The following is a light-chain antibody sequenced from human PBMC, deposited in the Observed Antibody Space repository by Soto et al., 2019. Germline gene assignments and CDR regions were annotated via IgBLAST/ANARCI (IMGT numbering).Light chain of an antibody. Sequence: DIVMTQSPDSLAVSLGERATINCKSSQNVLYSSNNNNYLAWYQQKPGQPPKLLIYWASTRESGVPDRFSGSGYGTDFTLTISSVHAEDVAVYCCQRDYSTPFTFGPGTKVYIK. J-gene: IGKJ3*01. V-gene: IGKV4-1*01. CDR3: QRDYSTPFT. CDR1: QNVLYSSNNNNY. CDR2: WAS.